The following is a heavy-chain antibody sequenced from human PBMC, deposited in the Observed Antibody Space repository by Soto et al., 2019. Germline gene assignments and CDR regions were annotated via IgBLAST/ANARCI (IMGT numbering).Heavy chain of an antibody. D-gene: IGHD1-1*01. CDR3: ARGGQYRNWFDP. V-gene: IGHV4-34*01. CDR1: GGSLSDYF. J-gene: IGHJ5*02. Sequence: QVQLQQWGAGLMEPSETLSLTCAVYGGSLSDYFWTWIRQPPGKGLQWIGEINPSGSTNYNPSLKSRVIMSMDMSKNQFSLNLSSVTAADTAVYYCARGGQYRNWFDPWGQGTLVTVSS. CDR2: INPSGST.